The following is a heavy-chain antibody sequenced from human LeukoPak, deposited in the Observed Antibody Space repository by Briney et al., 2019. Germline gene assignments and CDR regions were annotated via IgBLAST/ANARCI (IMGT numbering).Heavy chain of an antibody. J-gene: IGHJ3*02. CDR3: ARDSGLLWFGELQAFDI. CDR2: IYTSGST. V-gene: IGHV4-4*07. Sequence: SETLSLTCTVSGGSISSYYWSWIRQPAGKGLEWIGRIYTSGSTNYNPSLKSRVTMSVDTSKNQFSLKLSSVTAADTPVYYCARDSGLLWFGELQAFDIWGQGTMVTVSS. CDR1: GGSISSYY. D-gene: IGHD3-10*01.